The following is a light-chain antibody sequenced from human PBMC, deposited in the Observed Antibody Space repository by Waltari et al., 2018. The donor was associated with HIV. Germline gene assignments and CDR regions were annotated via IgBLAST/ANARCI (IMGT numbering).Light chain of an antibody. CDR2: WAS. V-gene: IGKV4-1*01. CDR3: QQYYSTLRT. J-gene: IGKJ1*01. CDR1: QSVLYSSNNKNY. Sequence: DLVMTQSPDSLAASLGERATINCKSSQSVLYSSNNKNYLAWYQQKPGQPPKLLIYWASTRESGVPDRFSGSGSQTDFTLTISSLQAEDVAVYYCQQYYSTLRTFGQGTKVEIK.